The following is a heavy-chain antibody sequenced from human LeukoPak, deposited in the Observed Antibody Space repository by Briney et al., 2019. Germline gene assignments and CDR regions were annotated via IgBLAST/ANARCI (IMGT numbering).Heavy chain of an antibody. V-gene: IGHV3-23*01. CDR3: AKDKYCTNGICYFDY. CDR1: GFTFSSYA. Sequence: GGSLRLSCAASGFTFSSYAMSWVRQAPGKGLEWVSGISGSGGTTYYADSVKGRFTISRDKSKNTLYLQMDSLRAEDTAVYYCAKDKYCTNGICYFDYWGQGTLGTVSS. D-gene: IGHD2-8*01. J-gene: IGHJ4*02. CDR2: ISGSGGTT.